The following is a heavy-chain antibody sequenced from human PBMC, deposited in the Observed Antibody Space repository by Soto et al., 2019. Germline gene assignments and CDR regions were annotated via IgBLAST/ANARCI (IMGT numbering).Heavy chain of an antibody. V-gene: IGHV1-2*02. D-gene: IGHD3-3*01. CDR1: GYPVTAYY. CDR2: INPATGAA. Sequence: QLHLVQSGAVVKKPGASVTVSCSASGYPVTAYYMHWVRQAPGRGLEWMGGINPATGAAKYTQTFKGRVTTTRDTSTGSVLMELSGLTYEDTAVFYCARGGGVGVAGSAAFDMWGQGTLVTVSS. J-gene: IGHJ3*02. CDR3: ARGGGVGVAGSAAFDM.